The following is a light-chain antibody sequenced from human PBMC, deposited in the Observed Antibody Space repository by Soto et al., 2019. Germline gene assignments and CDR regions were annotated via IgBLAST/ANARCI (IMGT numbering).Light chain of an antibody. CDR1: SSNIGSNA. Sequence: QSVLTQPPSASGTPGQRVTISCSGSSSNIGSNAVNWYQQLPGTAPRLLIYSNNQRPSGVPDRFSGSKSGTSASLAISGLQSDDEADYYCEAWHDSLNGRYVFGTGSKVTVL. V-gene: IGLV1-44*01. CDR3: EAWHDSLNGRYV. J-gene: IGLJ1*01. CDR2: SNN.